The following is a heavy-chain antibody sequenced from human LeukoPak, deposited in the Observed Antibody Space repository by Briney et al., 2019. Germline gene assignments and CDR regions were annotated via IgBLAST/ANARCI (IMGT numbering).Heavy chain of an antibody. J-gene: IGHJ4*02. CDR2: TYNSGTT. CDR3: ARVWGSGGNYFDY. D-gene: IGHD3-16*01. V-gene: IGHV4-59*11. Sequence: SETLSLTCTVSGDSISSRSWSWFRQPPGKELEWIGYTYNSGTTSSKPSHKSRATITKDTSKNTFSLKLTSVSAADTAVYYCARVWGSGGNYFDYWGQGILVTVSS. CDR1: GDSISSRS.